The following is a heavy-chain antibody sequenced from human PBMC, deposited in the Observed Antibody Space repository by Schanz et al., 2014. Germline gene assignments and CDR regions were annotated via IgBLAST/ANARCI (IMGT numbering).Heavy chain of an antibody. Sequence: QVLLVESGGGVVQPGRSLRLSCAAYGFTLSSYAMHWVRQAPGKGLEWVAVIWSDGSGKYYADSVKGRFTISRDSLKNTLYLQMNSLRAEDTAVYYCARPRFDYGEVDYWGQGTLVTVSS. CDR2: IWSDGSGK. V-gene: IGHV3-33*08. CDR1: GFTLSSYA. D-gene: IGHD4-17*01. CDR3: ARPRFDYGEVDY. J-gene: IGHJ4*02.